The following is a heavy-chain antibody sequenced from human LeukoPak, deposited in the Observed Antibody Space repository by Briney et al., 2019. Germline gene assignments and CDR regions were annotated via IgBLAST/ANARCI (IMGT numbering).Heavy chain of an antibody. Sequence: PSETLSLTCTVSGGSINSYYWSWIRQPPGKGLEWIGYISYSGSTNYNPSLKSRVTISVDTSKNQFSLRLSSVTAADTAVYYCARGLRGSRYYYAMDVWGQGTTVTVSS. V-gene: IGHV4-59*01. CDR3: ARGLRGSRYYYAMDV. CDR2: ISYSGST. D-gene: IGHD2-21*02. CDR1: GGSINSYY. J-gene: IGHJ6*02.